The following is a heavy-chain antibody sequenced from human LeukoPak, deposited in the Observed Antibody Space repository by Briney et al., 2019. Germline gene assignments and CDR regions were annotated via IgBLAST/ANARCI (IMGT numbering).Heavy chain of an antibody. Sequence: PGGSLRLSCAASGFTVSSSYMSWVRQAPGKGLEWVSVIYSGGSTYYADSVKGRFTISRDNSKNTLYLQMKSLRAEDTAVYYCARDHRTAMGNSHHDAFDIWGQGTMVTVSS. CDR2: IYSGGST. V-gene: IGHV3-66*01. D-gene: IGHD5-18*01. CDR1: GFTVSSSY. CDR3: ARDHRTAMGNSHHDAFDI. J-gene: IGHJ3*02.